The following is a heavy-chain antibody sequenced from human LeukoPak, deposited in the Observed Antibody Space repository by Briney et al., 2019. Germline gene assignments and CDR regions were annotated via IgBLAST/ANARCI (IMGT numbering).Heavy chain of an antibody. V-gene: IGHV5-51*01. CDR2: IYPGDSDT. J-gene: IGHJ5*02. D-gene: IGHD3-3*01. CDR1: GYSFTSYW. Sequence: HGESLKISCKGSGYSFTSYWIGWVRQMPGKGLEWMGIIYPGDSDTRYSPSFQGQVTISADKSISTAYLQWSSLKASDTAMYYCARRTLSEDFWSGYYPFFDPWGQGTLVTVSS. CDR3: ARRTLSEDFWSGYYPFFDP.